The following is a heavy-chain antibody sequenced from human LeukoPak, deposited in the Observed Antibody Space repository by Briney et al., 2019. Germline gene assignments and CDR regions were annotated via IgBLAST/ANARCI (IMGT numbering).Heavy chain of an antibody. V-gene: IGHV3-23*01. CDR3: AKGLWFGELWGYFDY. CDR1: GFTFSSYA. Sequence: PGESLRLSCAASGFTFSSYAMSWVRQAPGKGLEWVSAISGSGGSTYYADSVKGRFTISRDNSKNTLYLQMNSLRAEDTAVYYCAKGLWFGELWGYFDYWGQGTLVTVSS. D-gene: IGHD3-10*01. J-gene: IGHJ4*02. CDR2: ISGSGGST.